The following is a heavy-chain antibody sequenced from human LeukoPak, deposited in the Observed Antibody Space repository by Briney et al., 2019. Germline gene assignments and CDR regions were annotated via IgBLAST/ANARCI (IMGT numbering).Heavy chain of an antibody. D-gene: IGHD3-10*01. CDR2: ISSTSSYT. CDR3: ARRAMVRGVMSAFDI. CDR1: GFTFSAYY. V-gene: IGHV3-11*06. J-gene: IGHJ3*02. Sequence: PGGSLRLSCAASGFTFSAYYMTWIRQAPGKGLVGVSYISSTSSYTNYADSVKGRFTISRDNANSLLYLQMYSLRAENTAQYYCARRAMVRGVMSAFDIWGQGTMLTVSS.